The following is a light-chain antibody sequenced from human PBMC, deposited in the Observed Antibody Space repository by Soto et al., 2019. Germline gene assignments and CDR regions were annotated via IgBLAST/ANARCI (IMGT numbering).Light chain of an antibody. V-gene: IGLV2-14*01. J-gene: IGLJ2*01. Sequence: QSALTQPASVSGSPGQSITISCTGTSSDVGGYNYVSWYQQYPGKAPKLMIYDVTNRPSGVSIRFSGSKSGNTASLTISGLQAEDEADYYCSSYTSSSTLVVFGGGTKVTVL. CDR1: SSDVGGYNY. CDR2: DVT. CDR3: SSYTSSSTLVV.